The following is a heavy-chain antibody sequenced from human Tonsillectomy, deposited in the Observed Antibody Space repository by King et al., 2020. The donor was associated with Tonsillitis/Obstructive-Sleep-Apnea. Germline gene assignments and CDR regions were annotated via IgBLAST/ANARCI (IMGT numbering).Heavy chain of an antibody. Sequence: VQLVESGGGLVQPGGSLRLSCAASGFTFSTYSMNWVRQAPGKGLEWVAYRKGGSSTIYYADSVKGRFTISRDNAKNSLYLQMNSLRDEDTAVYYCARDQKGRGITGTADYWGQGTLVTVSS. V-gene: IGHV3-48*02. CDR3: ARDQKGRGITGTADY. CDR1: GFTFSTYS. J-gene: IGHJ4*02. CDR2: RKGGSSTI. D-gene: IGHD1-7*01.